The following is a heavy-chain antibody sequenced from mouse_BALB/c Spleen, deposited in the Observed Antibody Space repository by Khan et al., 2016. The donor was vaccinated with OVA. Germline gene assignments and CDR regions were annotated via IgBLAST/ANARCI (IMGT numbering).Heavy chain of an antibody. CDR3: VRRVRGAY. CDR1: GYTFTNYG. CDR2: INTYTGEP. Sequence: QIQLVQSGPELKKPGETVKISCKASGYTFTNYGMNWVKQAPGKGLKWMGWINTYTGEPTYADDFKGRFAFSLETSASTAYLQINNLKNEDMATYFCVRRVRGAYWGQGTLVTVSA. V-gene: IGHV9-1*02. J-gene: IGHJ3*01.